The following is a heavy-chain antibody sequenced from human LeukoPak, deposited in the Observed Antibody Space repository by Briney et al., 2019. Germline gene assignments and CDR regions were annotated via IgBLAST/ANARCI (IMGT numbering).Heavy chain of an antibody. J-gene: IGHJ4*02. V-gene: IGHV3-66*02. Sequence: GGSLRLSCAASGFTVNSNYMTWVRQAPGKGLEWVSAIYSVGSTYYADSVRGRFTISRDNSKNTLYLQMNSLRAEDTAIYYCARNPSYSSSLYSGQGTLVTVSS. CDR1: GFTVNSNY. CDR3: ARNPSYSSSLY. D-gene: IGHD6-19*01. CDR2: IYSVGST.